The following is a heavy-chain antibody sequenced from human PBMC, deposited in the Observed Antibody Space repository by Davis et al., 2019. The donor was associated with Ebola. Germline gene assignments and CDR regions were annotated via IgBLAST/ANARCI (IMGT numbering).Heavy chain of an antibody. CDR2: LGTSADT. V-gene: IGHV3-53*01. D-gene: IGHD4-17*01. CDR1: GFSVSYNY. J-gene: IGHJ2*01. CDR3: ARNYRYGDYWYFDL. Sequence: GGSLRLSCAASGFSVSYNYMSWVRRAPGKGLEWVSTLGTSADTYYADSVKGRFTISRDNSKNTLYLQMNSLRAEDTAVYYCARNYRYGDYWYFDLWGRGTPVTVSA.